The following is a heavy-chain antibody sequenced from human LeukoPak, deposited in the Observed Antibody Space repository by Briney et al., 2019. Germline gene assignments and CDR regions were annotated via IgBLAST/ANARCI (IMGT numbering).Heavy chain of an antibody. CDR3: ARPPSSYYYYYMDV. D-gene: IGHD2-2*01. J-gene: IGHJ6*03. CDR1: GFTFSDYY. V-gene: IGHV3-11*04. CDR2: IVLGGRST. Sequence: RGSLRLSWVASGFTFSDYYMSWIRQTPGKGLEWVSYIVLGGRSTYYADSVRGPFTISRDNAENSLYLQMNSLRVEDTAVYYCARPPSSYYYYYMDVWGEGTTVTVSS.